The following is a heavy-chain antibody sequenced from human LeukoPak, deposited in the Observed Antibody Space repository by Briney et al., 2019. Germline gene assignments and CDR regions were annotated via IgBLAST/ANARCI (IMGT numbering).Heavy chain of an antibody. CDR1: GGSISSYY. Sequence: SETLSLTCTVSGGSISSYYWSWIRQPPGKGLEWIGYIYYSGSTYYNPSLKSRVTISVDTSKNQFSLKLSSVTAADTAVYYCARVVPSTSSYGYYYYYYMDVWGKGTTVTVSS. CDR2: IYYSGST. CDR3: ARVVPSTSSYGYYYYYYMDV. D-gene: IGHD2-2*01. J-gene: IGHJ6*03. V-gene: IGHV4-30-4*08.